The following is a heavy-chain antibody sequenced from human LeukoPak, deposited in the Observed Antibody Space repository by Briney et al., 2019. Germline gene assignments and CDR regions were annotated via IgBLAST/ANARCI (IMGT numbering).Heavy chain of an antibody. CDR2: ISYDGSNK. V-gene: IGHV3-30-3*01. D-gene: IGHD6-13*01. Sequence: GRSLRLSCAASGFTFSSYAMHWVRQAPGKGLEWVAVISYDGSNKYYADSVKGRFTISRDNSKNTLYLQMNSLRAEDTAVYYCARDFGSSSPGWWGQGTLVTVSS. J-gene: IGHJ4*02. CDR1: GFTFSSYA. CDR3: ARDFGSSSPGW.